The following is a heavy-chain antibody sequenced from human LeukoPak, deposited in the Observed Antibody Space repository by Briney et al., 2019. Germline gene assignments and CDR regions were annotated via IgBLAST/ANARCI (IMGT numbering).Heavy chain of an antibody. D-gene: IGHD5-12*01. V-gene: IGHV3-48*02. CDR1: GFTFSSYS. CDR3: ARDYGIHSGYASSTFDS. Sequence: GGSLRLSCAASGFTFSSYSMNWVRQAPGKGLEWVSYISSSSSTIYYADSVKGRFTISRDNAKNALFVQMNSLRDEDTAVYYCARDYGIHSGYASSTFDSWGQGTLVTVSS. J-gene: IGHJ4*02. CDR2: ISSSSSTI.